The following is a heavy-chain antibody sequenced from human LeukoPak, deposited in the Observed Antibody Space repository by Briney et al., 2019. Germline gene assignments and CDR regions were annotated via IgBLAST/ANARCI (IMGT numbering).Heavy chain of an antibody. CDR2: IYYSGTT. CDR1: GGSTSSGSHY. D-gene: IGHD6-13*01. V-gene: IGHV4-39*01. Sequence: SETLSLTCTVSGGSTSSGSHYWGWIRQPPGKGLEWIGSIYYSGTTYYSPSLKSRVSISLDTSKDQFSLKLNSVTAADTAVYYCARQDLAVSGIDYWGQGTLVTVSS. J-gene: IGHJ4*02. CDR3: ARQDLAVSGIDY.